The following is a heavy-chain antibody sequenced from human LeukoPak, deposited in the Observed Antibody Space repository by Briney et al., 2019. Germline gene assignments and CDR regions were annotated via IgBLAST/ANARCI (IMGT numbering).Heavy chain of an antibody. Sequence: PGGSLRLSCAASGFTFSGSAMHWVRQASGKGLEWVGRIRSKANSYATAYAASVKGRFTISRDNAKNSLYLQMNSLRAEDTAVYYCARDGGPSVYCSGGSCYSVKVHYYYMDVWGKGTTVTISS. V-gene: IGHV3-73*01. CDR3: ARDGGPSVYCSGGSCYSVKVHYYYMDV. D-gene: IGHD2-15*01. J-gene: IGHJ6*03. CDR1: GFTFSGSA. CDR2: IRSKANSYAT.